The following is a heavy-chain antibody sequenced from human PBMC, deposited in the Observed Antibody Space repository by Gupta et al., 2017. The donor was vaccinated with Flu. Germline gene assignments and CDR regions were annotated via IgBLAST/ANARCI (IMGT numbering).Heavy chain of an antibody. CDR1: GASISATYYY. V-gene: IGHV4-39*01. CDR2: SYYSAIT. J-gene: IGHJ4*02. CDR3: AGHSSFIAPLDY. D-gene: IGHD6-13*01. Sequence: QLQLQESGPRLVKPSETLSLACTVSGASISATYYYWGWVRQPPGKGLEWIGSSYYSAITYFNPSLRSRVSISVDTSKSQFSLRLSSVTAADTAIYYCAGHSSFIAPLDYWGQGTLVTVSS.